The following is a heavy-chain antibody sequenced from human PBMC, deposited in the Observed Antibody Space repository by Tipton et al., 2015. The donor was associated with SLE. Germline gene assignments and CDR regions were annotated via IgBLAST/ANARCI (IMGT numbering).Heavy chain of an antibody. CDR3: ARMGVGYYDSTGDTYYYQYSLDV. CDR1: GFTFRSYN. CDR2: ISSSSYI. Sequence: SLRLSCAASGFTFRSYNMNWVRQAPGKGLEWVSFISSSSYIYYADSVKGRFTISRDNAKNSLYLQMNSLRAEDTAVYYCARMGVGYYDSTGDTYYYQYSLDVWGQGTTVTVSS. J-gene: IGHJ6*02. V-gene: IGHV3-21*03. D-gene: IGHD3-22*01.